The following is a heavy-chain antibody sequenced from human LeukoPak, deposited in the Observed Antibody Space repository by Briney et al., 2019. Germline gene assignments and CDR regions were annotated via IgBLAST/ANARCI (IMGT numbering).Heavy chain of an antibody. V-gene: IGHV4-39*01. Sequence: PSETLSLTCTVSGGSISSSSYYWRWIRQPPGKGLEWIGSIYYSGSTYYNPSLKSRVTISVDTSKNQFSLKLSSVTAADTAVHHCARGSDKIAVAGIDYWDQVTLVTVSS. J-gene: IGHJ4*02. CDR1: GGSISSSSYY. CDR3: ARGSDKIAVAGIDY. D-gene: IGHD6-19*01. CDR2: IYYSGST.